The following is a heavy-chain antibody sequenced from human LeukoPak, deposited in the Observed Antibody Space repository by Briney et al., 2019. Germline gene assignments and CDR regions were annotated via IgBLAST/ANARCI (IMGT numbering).Heavy chain of an antibody. Sequence: NPGGSLRLSCAASGFTFNDYYMSWIRQAPGKGLEWLSYINIGGTNTHYADSVKGRFTISRDNAKRSLYLETNNLRAEDTAVYYCATDGAGFDTWGQGVLVTVSS. CDR1: GFTFNDYY. CDR3: ATDGAGFDT. J-gene: IGHJ5*02. CDR2: INIGGTNT. V-gene: IGHV3-11*01.